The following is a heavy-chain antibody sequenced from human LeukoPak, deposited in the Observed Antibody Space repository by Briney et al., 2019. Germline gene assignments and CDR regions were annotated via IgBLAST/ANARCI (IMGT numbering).Heavy chain of an antibody. D-gene: IGHD1-14*01. Sequence: PGGSLRLSCAASGFTFSSYSMNWVRQAPGKGLEWVSYISSSSGTIYYADSVKGRFTISRDNAKNSLYLQMNSLRAEDTAVYYCARSDRDRAFDIWGQGTMVTVSS. CDR3: ARSDRDRAFDI. V-gene: IGHV3-48*04. J-gene: IGHJ3*02. CDR2: ISSSSGTI. CDR1: GFTFSSYS.